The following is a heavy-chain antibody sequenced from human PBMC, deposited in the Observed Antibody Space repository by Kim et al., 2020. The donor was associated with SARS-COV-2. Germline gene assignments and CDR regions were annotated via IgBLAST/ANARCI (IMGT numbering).Heavy chain of an antibody. D-gene: IGHD2-2*01. CDR3: AREVRVVVVPAAHYYYGMDV. J-gene: IGHJ6*02. CDR1: GFTFSSYW. Sequence: GGSLRLSCAASGFTFSSYWMSWVRQAPGKGPEWVANIKQDGSEKYYVDSVKGRFTISRDNAKNSLYLQMNSLRAEDTAVYYCAREVRVVVVPAAHYYYGMDVWGQGTTVTVSS. V-gene: IGHV3-7*01. CDR2: IKQDGSEK.